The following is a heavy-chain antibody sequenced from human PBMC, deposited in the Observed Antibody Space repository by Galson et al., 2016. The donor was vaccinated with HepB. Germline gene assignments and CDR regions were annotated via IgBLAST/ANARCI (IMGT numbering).Heavy chain of an antibody. J-gene: IGHJ6*02. CDR1: GFAVSNNY. V-gene: IGHV3-53*01. CDR2: IYSGVST. CDR3: ARDPMATRYYYYGMDV. D-gene: IGHD5-24*01. Sequence: SLRLSCAASGFAVSNNYMSWVRQAPGKGLEWVSVIYSGVSTYYADSVKGRFTISKDNSKNTLYLQMNSLRAEDTAVYYCARDPMATRYYYYGMDVWGQGTTVTVSS.